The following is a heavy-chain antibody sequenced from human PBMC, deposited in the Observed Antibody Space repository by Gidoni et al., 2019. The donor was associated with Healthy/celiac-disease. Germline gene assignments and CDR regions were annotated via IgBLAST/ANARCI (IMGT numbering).Heavy chain of an antibody. CDR3: ARGRIAARPSDYYYGMDV. D-gene: IGHD6-6*01. V-gene: IGHV1-69*01. CDR2: IIPIFGTA. J-gene: IGHJ6*02. Sequence: QVQLVQSGAEVKKPGSSVKVSCKASGGTFSSYAISWVRQAPGQGLEWMGGIIPIFGTANYAQKFQGRVTITADESTSTAYMELSSLRSEDTAVYYCARGRIAARPSDYYYGMDVWGQGTTVTVSS. CDR1: GGTFSSYA.